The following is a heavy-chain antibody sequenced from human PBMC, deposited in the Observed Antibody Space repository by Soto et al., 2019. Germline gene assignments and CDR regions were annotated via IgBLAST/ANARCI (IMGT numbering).Heavy chain of an antibody. V-gene: IGHV3-21*01. D-gene: IGHD3-3*02. CDR3: VKDEGIEAMDV. CDR2: ITSSGSYV. CDR1: GFTFSRNT. J-gene: IGHJ6*02. Sequence: PGGSLRLSCVTSGFTFSRNTMNWVRQAPGKGLEWVASITSSGSYVYYPDSVKGRFSASRDNAKNSLSLQMDSLRPDDTAIYFCVKDEGIEAMDVWGQGTTVTVSS.